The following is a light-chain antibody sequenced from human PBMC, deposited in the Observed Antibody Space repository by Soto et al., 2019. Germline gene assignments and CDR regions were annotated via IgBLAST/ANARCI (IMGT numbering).Light chain of an antibody. CDR3: SSSTTSSTLD. CDR2: EVT. J-gene: IGLJ1*01. V-gene: IGLV2-14*01. Sequence: QSALTQPASVSASPGESVTISCAGTSSDVGGYNYVSWYQQRPGRAPKLMIYEVTYRPSGVSNRFSGSKSGNTASLTISGLQAEHEADLYCSSSTTSSTLDFGIGTK. CDR1: SSDVGGYNY.